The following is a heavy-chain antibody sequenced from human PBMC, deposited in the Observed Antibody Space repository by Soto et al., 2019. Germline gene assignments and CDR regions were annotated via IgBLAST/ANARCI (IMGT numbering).Heavy chain of an antibody. Sequence: EVQLVESGGGLVQPGGSLRLSCAASGFTFSSYWMHWVRQAPGKGLVWVSRINSDGSSTSYADSVKGRFTISRDNAKNRLYLQMNGLRAEDTAVYYCAGRVVVTAMSAFDIWGQGTMVTVSS. D-gene: IGHD2-21*02. CDR3: AGRVVVTAMSAFDI. V-gene: IGHV3-74*01. CDR2: INSDGSST. CDR1: GFTFSSYW. J-gene: IGHJ3*02.